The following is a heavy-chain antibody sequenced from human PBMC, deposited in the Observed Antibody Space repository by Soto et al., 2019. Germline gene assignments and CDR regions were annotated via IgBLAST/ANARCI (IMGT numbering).Heavy chain of an antibody. CDR2: INPNSGGT. CDR1: GYTFTGYY. J-gene: IGHJ6*02. CDR3: ASGSGGSYYYYYGMDV. V-gene: IGHV1-2*04. D-gene: IGHD2-15*01. Sequence: ASGKGSCKASGYTFTGYYMHWVRQAPGQGLEWMGWINPNSGGTNYAQKFQGWVTMTRDTSIITAYMELSRLRSDDTAVYYCASGSGGSYYYYYGMDVWGQGTTVTVSS.